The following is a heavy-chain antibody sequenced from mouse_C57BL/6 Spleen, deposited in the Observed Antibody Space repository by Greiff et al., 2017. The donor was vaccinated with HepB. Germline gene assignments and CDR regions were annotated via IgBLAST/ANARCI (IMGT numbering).Heavy chain of an antibody. CDR2: INPNNGGT. V-gene: IGHV1-26*01. Sequence: EVQLQQSGPELVKPGASVKISCKASGYTFTDYYMNWVKQSHGKSLEWIGDINPNNGGTSYNQKFKGKATLTVDKSSSTAYMELRSLTAEDSAVDYCARTLLGYFDYWGQGTTLTVSS. CDR1: GYTFTDYY. J-gene: IGHJ2*01. CDR3: ARTLLGYFDY.